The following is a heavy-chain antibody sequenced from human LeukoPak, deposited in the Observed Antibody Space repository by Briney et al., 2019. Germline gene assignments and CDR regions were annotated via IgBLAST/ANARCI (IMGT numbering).Heavy chain of an antibody. CDR2: ISGSGGST. V-gene: IGHV3-23*01. Sequence: GGSLRLSCAASGFTFSSYAMSWVRQAPGKGLEWVSAISGSGGSTYYADSVKGRFTISRDKSKNTLYLQMNSLRAEDTAVYYCARVGGYDFWSGYYTGYFDYWGQGTLVTVSS. CDR3: ARVGGYDFWSGYYTGYFDY. CDR1: GFTFSSYA. J-gene: IGHJ4*02. D-gene: IGHD3-3*01.